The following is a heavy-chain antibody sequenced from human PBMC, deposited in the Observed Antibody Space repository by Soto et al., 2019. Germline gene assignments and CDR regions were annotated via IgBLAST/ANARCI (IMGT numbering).Heavy chain of an antibody. Sequence: PGGSLRLSCAASEITFSAYAMGWVRQTPGKGLEWVSYISSNGVGTNYADSVKGRFTISRDNAKNSLYLQMNSLRAEDTAVYYCEHYDFWSGPEPQDYWGQGTLVTVSS. CDR1: EITFSAYA. D-gene: IGHD3-3*01. CDR3: EHYDFWSGPEPQDY. V-gene: IGHV3-11*06. J-gene: IGHJ4*02. CDR2: ISSNGVGT.